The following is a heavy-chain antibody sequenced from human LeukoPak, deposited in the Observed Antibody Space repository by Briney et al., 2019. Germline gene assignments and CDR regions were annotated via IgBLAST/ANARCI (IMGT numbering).Heavy chain of an antibody. D-gene: IGHD6-13*01. CDR3: ARDGGYSSSWYYFDY. CDR1: GFTSSTYR. Sequence: GGSLRLSCAASGFTSSTYRMNWVRQAPGKGLEWVAVISYDGSNKYYADSVKGRFTISRDNSKNTLYLQMNSLRAEDTAVYYCARDGGYSSSWYYFDYWGQGTLVTVSS. V-gene: IGHV3-30-3*01. CDR2: ISYDGSNK. J-gene: IGHJ4*02.